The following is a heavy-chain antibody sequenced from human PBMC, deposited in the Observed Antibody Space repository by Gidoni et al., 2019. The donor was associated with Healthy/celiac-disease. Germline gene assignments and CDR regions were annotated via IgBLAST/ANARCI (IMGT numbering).Heavy chain of an antibody. D-gene: IGHD2-21*02. J-gene: IGHJ6*02. V-gene: IGHV3-30-3*01. Sequence: QVQLVESGGGVVQPGRSLRLSCAASGFTFSSYAMHWVRQAPGKGLEWVAVISYDGSNKYYADSVKGRFTISRDNSKNTLYLQMNSLRAEDTAVYYCARDGFVVVTYYYYYGMDVWGQGTTVTVSS. CDR3: ARDGFVVVTYYYYYGMDV. CDR1: GFTFSSYA. CDR2: ISYDGSNK.